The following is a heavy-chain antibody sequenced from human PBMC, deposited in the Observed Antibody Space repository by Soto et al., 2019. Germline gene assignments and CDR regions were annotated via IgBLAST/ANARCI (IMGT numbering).Heavy chain of an antibody. Sequence: GESLKISCKGSGYSFTSYWIGWVRQMPGKGLEWMGIIYPGDSDTRYSQSFQGQVTISADKSISTAYLQWSSLKASDTAMYYCARHYPTVSDGMDVWGQGTTVTVSS. CDR3: ARHYPTVSDGMDV. D-gene: IGHD4-17*01. J-gene: IGHJ6*02. CDR2: IYPGDSDT. V-gene: IGHV5-51*01. CDR1: GYSFTSYW.